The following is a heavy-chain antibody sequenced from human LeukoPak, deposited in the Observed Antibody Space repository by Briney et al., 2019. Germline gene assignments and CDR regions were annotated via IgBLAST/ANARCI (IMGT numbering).Heavy chain of an antibody. CDR1: GYTFTSYD. V-gene: IGHV1-8*01. J-gene: IGHJ4*02. Sequence: ASVTVSFKASGYTFTSYDINWVRQATGQGREWMGWMNPNSGNTGYAQKFQGRVTMTRNTSISTAYMELSSLRSEDTAVYYCARGLARTSMVTRGGVRFDYWGQGTLVTVSS. CDR2: MNPNSGNT. D-gene: IGHD5-18*01. CDR3: ARGLARTSMVTRGGVRFDY.